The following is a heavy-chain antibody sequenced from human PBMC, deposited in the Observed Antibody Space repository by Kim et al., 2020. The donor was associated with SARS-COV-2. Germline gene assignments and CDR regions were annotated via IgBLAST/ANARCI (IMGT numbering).Heavy chain of an antibody. J-gene: IGHJ3*02. V-gene: IGHV1-46*01. Sequence: QKFQGRVTMTRDTSTSTVYMELSSLRSEDTAVYYCARHVEMATKLDAFDIWGQGTMVTVSS. CDR3: ARHVEMATKLDAFDI. D-gene: IGHD5-12*01.